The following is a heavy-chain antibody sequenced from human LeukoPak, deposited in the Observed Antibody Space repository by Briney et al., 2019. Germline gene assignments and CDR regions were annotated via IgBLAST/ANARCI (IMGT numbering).Heavy chain of an antibody. CDR1: GGSISSYY. Sequence: SETLSLTCTVSGGSISSYYWSWIRQPPGKGLEWIGYTYYSGTTNYNPSLKSRVTISVDTSKNQFSLKLSSVTAADTAVYYCAREDYCSGGSCYSGYFQHWGQGTLVTVSS. CDR3: AREDYCSGGSCYSGYFQH. V-gene: IGHV4-59*01. D-gene: IGHD2-15*01. CDR2: TYYSGTT. J-gene: IGHJ1*01.